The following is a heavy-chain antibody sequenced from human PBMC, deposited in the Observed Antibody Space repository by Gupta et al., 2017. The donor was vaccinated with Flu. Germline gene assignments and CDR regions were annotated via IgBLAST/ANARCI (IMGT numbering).Heavy chain of an antibody. CDR1: EDNFRRYA. Sequence: QVHLVQSGAEVKKPGAYVKVSCKAPEDNFRRYALYWMRQAPGQRLEWMGRINAADGNTKYSEKFQDRVTITRDTSANTAYMELNSLRSEDTAVYYCARGAIYCTNSVCSWGYYFENWGQGTLVTVSS. J-gene: IGHJ4*02. CDR2: INAADGNT. V-gene: IGHV1-3*01. D-gene: IGHD2-8*01. CDR3: ARGAIYCTNSVCSWGYYFEN.